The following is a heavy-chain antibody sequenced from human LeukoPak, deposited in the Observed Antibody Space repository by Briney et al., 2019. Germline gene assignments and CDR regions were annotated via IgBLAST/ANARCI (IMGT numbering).Heavy chain of an antibody. J-gene: IGHJ4*02. D-gene: IGHD3-3*01. CDR3: ARATLRFFFYFDY. V-gene: IGHV1-69*05. Sequence: SVKVSCKASGGTFSSYAISWVRQAPGQGLEWMGRIIPIFGTANYAQKLQGRVTITTDESTSTAYMELSSLRSEDTAVYYCARATLRFFFYFDYWGQGTLVTVSS. CDR1: GGTFSSYA. CDR2: IIPIFGTA.